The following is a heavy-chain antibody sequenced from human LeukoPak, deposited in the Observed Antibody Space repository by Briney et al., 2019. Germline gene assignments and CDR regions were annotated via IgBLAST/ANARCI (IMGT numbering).Heavy chain of an antibody. CDR3: VSPRYCSSFSCQNPFDY. J-gene: IGHJ4*02. V-gene: IGHV3-30*02. CDR1: GFTFSSYD. CDR2: IQNDGSKK. Sequence: PGGSLRLSCAASGFTFSSYDMHWVRQAPGKGLEWMSFIQNDGSKKYYADSVEGRFTISRDNSKNTLYLQMNSLRAEDTAVYYCVSPRYCSSFSCQNPFDYWGLGTLVTVSS. D-gene: IGHD2-2*01.